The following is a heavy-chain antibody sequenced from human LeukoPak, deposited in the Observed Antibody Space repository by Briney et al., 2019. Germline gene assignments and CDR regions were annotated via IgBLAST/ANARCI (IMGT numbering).Heavy chain of an antibody. CDR3: ASERYCIGGSCYPNWFDP. D-gene: IGHD2-15*01. CDR1: GGSISSRSYY. J-gene: IGHJ5*02. V-gene: IGHV4-39*07. Sequence: SETLCLTCRVSGGSISSRSYYWGWIRQPPGKGLVWIGSIYYSGSTYYNPSLKSRVTISVDTSKNQFSLKLSSVTAADTAVYYCASERYCIGGSCYPNWFDPWGQGTLVTVSS. CDR2: IYYSGST.